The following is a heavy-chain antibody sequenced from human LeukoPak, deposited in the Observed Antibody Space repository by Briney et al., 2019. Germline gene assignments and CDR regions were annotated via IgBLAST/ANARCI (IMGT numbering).Heavy chain of an antibody. CDR2: ISAGGGRT. J-gene: IGHJ6*03. D-gene: IGHD3-16*01. V-gene: IGHV3-23*01. CDR3: AKDIGGEYYYYYMDV. CDR1: GFTFSDYA. Sequence: GGSLRLSCAASGFTFSDYAMNWVRQAPGKGLEWVSAISAGGGRTYYADSVKGQFTISRDNSKNTLYLQLTSLRVEDTAVYYCAKDIGGEYYYYYMDVWGKGTMVTVSS.